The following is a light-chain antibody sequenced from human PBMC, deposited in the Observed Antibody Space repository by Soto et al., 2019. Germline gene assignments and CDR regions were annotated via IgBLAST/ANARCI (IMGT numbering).Light chain of an antibody. J-gene: IGKJ1*01. Sequence: DIQMTQSPSTLSASVGYRVTITCRASQSISTWLAWYQQKPGKAPKALIYDVSSLESGVPSRFSGSGSGTEFTLTISSLQPDDFATYYCQQYKSYWTFGQGTKVEIK. CDR2: DVS. CDR3: QQYKSYWT. V-gene: IGKV1-5*01. CDR1: QSISTW.